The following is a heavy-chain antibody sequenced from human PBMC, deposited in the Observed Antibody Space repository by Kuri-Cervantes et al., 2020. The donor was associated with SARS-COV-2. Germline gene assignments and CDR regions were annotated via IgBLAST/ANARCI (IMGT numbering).Heavy chain of an antibody. D-gene: IGHD1-26*01. V-gene: IGHV4-59*01. CDR3: TRALSYTGYSGSYNWSDP. Sequence: SETRSLTCTVSNASISRYYWSWIRHAPGKGLEWIGYISHSRGTNYNPSLKSRVTIPRDTSKNQFSLKLTSVSSADTAVYYRTRALSYTGYSGSYNWSDPWGQRTLVTVSS. CDR1: NASISRYY. CDR2: ISHSRGT. J-gene: IGHJ5*02.